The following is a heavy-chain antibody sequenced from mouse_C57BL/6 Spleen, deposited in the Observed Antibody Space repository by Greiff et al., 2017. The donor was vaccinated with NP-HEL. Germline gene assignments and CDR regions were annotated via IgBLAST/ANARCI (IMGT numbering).Heavy chain of an antibody. Sequence: EVKLQESGPGLVKPSQSLSLTCSVTGYSITSGYYWNWIRQFPGNKLEWMGYISYDGSNNYKPSLKNRISITRDTSKNQFFLKLNSVTTEDTATYYCARVGYGWDYAMDYWGQGTSVTVSS. V-gene: IGHV3-6*01. J-gene: IGHJ4*01. CDR3: ARVGYGWDYAMDY. CDR1: GYSITSGYY. CDR2: ISYDGSN. D-gene: IGHD1-1*01.